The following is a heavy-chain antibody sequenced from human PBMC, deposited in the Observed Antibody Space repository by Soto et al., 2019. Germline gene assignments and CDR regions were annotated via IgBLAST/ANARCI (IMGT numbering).Heavy chain of an antibody. D-gene: IGHD1-1*01. J-gene: IGHJ4*02. CDR1: AFSFSTSW. CDR3: STAGNYRLDN. V-gene: IGHV3-74*01. CDR2: INPDGRTI. Sequence: GWSLRLSCAASAFSFSTSWMHWVRQSPGEGLVWVSRINPDGRTINYADSVKGRFTISRDNAKNTLYLHMNILRVEDTALYFGSTAGNYRLDNWGLGTLVTVSS.